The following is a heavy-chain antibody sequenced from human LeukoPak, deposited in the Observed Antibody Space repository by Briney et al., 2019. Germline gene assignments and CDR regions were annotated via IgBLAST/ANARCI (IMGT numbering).Heavy chain of an antibody. V-gene: IGHV3-7*01. J-gene: IGHJ4*02. D-gene: IGHD4-11*01. CDR2: IKQDGSEK. CDR3: VDGTTPGF. CDR1: GFTFSAYW. Sequence: GGSLRLSCAASGFTFSAYWMSWVRQARGRGLEWVASIKQDGSEKYYVDSVKGRFTISRDNARNSLYLQMDSLRPEDTAVYYCVDGTTPGFWGQGTPVTISS.